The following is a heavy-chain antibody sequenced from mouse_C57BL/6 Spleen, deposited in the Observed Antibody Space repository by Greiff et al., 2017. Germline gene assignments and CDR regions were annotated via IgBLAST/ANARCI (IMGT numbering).Heavy chain of an antibody. J-gene: IGHJ4*01. CDR1: GYTFTSYW. CDR2: LDPSDSYT. Sequence: VQLQQPGAELVMPGASVKLSCKASGYTFTSYWMHWVKQRPGQGLEWIGELDPSDSYTNYNQKFKGKSTLTVDKSSSTAYMQLSSLTSEDSAVYYCARFTLSYGSSYNAMDYWGQGTSVTVSS. V-gene: IGHV1-69*01. D-gene: IGHD1-1*01. CDR3: ARFTLSYGSSYNAMDY.